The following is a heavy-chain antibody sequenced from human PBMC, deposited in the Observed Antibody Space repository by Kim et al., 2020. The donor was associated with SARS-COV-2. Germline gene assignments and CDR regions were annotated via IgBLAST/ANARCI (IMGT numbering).Heavy chain of an antibody. CDR3: ARDQLKGIAAASPPGMSSYYYYYYGMDV. D-gene: IGHD6-13*01. V-gene: IGHV4-61*02. CDR2: IYTSGST. Sequence: SETLSLTCTVSGGSISSGSYYWSWIRQPAGKGLEWIGRIYTSGSTNYNPSLKSRVTISVDTSKNQFSLKLSSVTAADTAVYYCARDQLKGIAAASPPGMSSYYYYYYGMDVWGQGTTVTVSS. J-gene: IGHJ6*02. CDR1: GGSISSGSYY.